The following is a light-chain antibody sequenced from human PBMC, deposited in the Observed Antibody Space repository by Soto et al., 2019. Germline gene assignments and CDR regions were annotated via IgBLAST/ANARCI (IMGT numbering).Light chain of an antibody. CDR1: SSDVGGYNY. V-gene: IGLV2-11*01. CDR3: CSYAGSYTYV. Sequence: THPGSVSGSPGQSVTISCTGTSSDVGGYNYVSWYQQHPGKAPKLMIYDVSKRPSGVPDRFSGSKSGNTASLTISGLQAEDEADYYCCSYAGSYTYVFGTGTKVTVL. CDR2: DVS. J-gene: IGLJ1*01.